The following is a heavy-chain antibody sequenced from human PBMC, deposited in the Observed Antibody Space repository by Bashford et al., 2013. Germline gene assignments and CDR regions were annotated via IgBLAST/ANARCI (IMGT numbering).Heavy chain of an antibody. Sequence: KVSCKASGGTFSSYAISWVRQAPGQGLEWMGGIIPIFGTANYAQKFQGRVTMTRNTSISTAYMELSSLRSEDTAVYYCARGPTGDFDYWGQGTLVTVSS. CDR3: ARGPTGDFDY. D-gene: IGHD3-10*01. J-gene: IGHJ4*02. CDR2: IIPIFGTA. V-gene: IGHV1-69*05. CDR1: GGTFSSYA.